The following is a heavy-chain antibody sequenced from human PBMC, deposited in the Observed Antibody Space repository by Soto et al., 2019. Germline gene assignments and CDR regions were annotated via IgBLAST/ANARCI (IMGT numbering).Heavy chain of an antibody. D-gene: IGHD5-18*01. CDR1: GFTFSSYS. J-gene: IGHJ4*02. CDR3: AATWWIQLWYPDH. CDR2: ISSSSSYI. Sequence: PGGSLRLSCAASGFTFSSYSMNWVRQAPGKGLEWVSSISSSSSYIYYADSVKGRFTISRDNSKNSLYLQMNSLRAEDTAVYYCAATWWIQLWYPDHWGQGTLVTVSS. V-gene: IGHV3-21*01.